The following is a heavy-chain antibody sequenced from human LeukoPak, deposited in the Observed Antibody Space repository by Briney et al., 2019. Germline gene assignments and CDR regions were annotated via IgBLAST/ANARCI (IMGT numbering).Heavy chain of an antibody. CDR3: ATNSGARDSGN. V-gene: IGHV1-46*01. CDR2: IDRSGVST. Sequence: ASVKVSCKASGNAFSNYFIHWVRQAPGPGPEWMGVIDRSGVSTSYAQKFQGRISVSSDMSTSTVYMELSSLTSEDTAVYFCATNSGARDSGNWGQGTLVTVSS. D-gene: IGHD5-24*01. J-gene: IGHJ4*02. CDR1: GNAFSNYF.